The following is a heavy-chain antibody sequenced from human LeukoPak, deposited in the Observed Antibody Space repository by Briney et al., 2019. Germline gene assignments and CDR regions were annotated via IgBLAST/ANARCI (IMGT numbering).Heavy chain of an antibody. CDR2: INPNSGGT. D-gene: IGHD3-22*01. J-gene: IGHJ4*02. V-gene: IGHV1-2*02. CDR1: GYTFTGYY. CDR3: ARESNYYDSSGYYL. Sequence: GASVKVSCKASGYTFTGYYMHWVRQAPGQGLEWMGWINPNSGGTNYAQKFQGRVTMTRDTSISTAYMELSRLRSDDTAVYYCARESNYYDSSGYYLWGQGTLVTVSS.